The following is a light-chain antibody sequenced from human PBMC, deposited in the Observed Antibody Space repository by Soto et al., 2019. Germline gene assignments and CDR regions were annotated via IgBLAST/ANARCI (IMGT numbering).Light chain of an antibody. V-gene: IGKV1-17*03. Sequence: DIQMTQSPSAMSASVGDKVTITCRASQGISNHLVWFQQKPGQVPKLLIYKASTLKSGVPSRFSGSGSGTEFTLTISSLQPDDFATYYCQHYNSYSEAFGQGTKVDIK. CDR1: QGISNH. CDR2: KAS. J-gene: IGKJ1*01. CDR3: QHYNSYSEA.